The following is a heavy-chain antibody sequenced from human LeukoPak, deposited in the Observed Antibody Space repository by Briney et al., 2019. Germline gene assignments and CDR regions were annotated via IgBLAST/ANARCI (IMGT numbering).Heavy chain of an antibody. V-gene: IGHV4-61*01. CDR1: GGSVSSGSYY. D-gene: IGHD6-13*01. CDR2: IYYSGST. J-gene: IGHJ2*01. CDR3: ARADSSSWYWYFDL. Sequence: PSETLSLTCTVSGGSVSSGSYYWSWIRQPPGKGLEWIGNIYYSGSTNYNPSLKSRVTISVDTSKNQFSLKLSSVTAADTAVYYCARADSSSWYWYFDLWGRGTLVTVSS.